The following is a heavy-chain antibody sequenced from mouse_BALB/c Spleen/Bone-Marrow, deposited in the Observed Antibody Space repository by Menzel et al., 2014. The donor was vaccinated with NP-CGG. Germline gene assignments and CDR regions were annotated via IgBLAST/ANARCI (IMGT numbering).Heavy chain of an antibody. CDR3: ARWWQLGLRKAWFAY. J-gene: IGHJ3*01. V-gene: IGHV1-7*01. CDR1: GYTFTNYW. D-gene: IGHD3-1*01. CDR2: FNPITAYT. Sequence: QVQQKQSGAELAKPGASVKMSCKATGYTFTNYWMHWVKPRPGQGLEWIGYFNPITAYTEYNQKFTDKVTLTADKSSSTAYMQLSSLTSEDSAVYYCARWWQLGLRKAWFAYWGQGTLVTVSA.